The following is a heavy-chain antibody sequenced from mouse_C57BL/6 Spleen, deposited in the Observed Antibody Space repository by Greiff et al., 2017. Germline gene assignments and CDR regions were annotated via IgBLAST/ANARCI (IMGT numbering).Heavy chain of an antibody. CDR1: GYSITSGYY. Sequence: EVQRVESGPGLVKPSQSLSLTCSVTGYSITSGYYWNWIRQFPGNKLEWMGYISYDGSNNYNPSLKNRISITRDTSKNQFFLKLNSVTTEDTATYYCARDSNHFDYWGQGTTLTVSS. J-gene: IGHJ2*01. D-gene: IGHD2-5*01. CDR2: ISYDGSN. CDR3: ARDSNHFDY. V-gene: IGHV3-6*01.